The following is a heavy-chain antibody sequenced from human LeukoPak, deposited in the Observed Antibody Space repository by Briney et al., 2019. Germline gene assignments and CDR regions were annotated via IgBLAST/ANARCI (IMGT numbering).Heavy chain of an antibody. CDR3: ARNYYDSSGYYIDQFYFDY. CDR2: IYYTGST. J-gene: IGHJ4*02. CDR1: GGSFSGYY. V-gene: IGHV4-34*01. D-gene: IGHD3-22*01. Sequence: SETLSLTCAVYGGSFSGYYWSWIRQPPGKGLEWIGSIYYTGSTYYKPSLKGRLTISVDTSKNQFSLKLSSVTAADTAVYYCARNYYDSSGYYIDQFYFDYWGQGTLVTVSS.